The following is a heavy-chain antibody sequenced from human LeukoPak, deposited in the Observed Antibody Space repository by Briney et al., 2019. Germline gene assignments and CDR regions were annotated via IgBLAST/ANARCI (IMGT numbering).Heavy chain of an antibody. CDR2: IYYSGST. CDR1: GGSISSSSYY. J-gene: IGHJ4*02. D-gene: IGHD3-10*01. Sequence: SETLSLTCTVSGGSISSSSYYWGWIRQPPGKGLEWIGSIYYSGSTYYNPSLKSRVTISVDTSKNQFSLKLSSVTAADTAVYYCARRMVRGKFDYWGQRTLVTVSS. V-gene: IGHV4-39*01. CDR3: ARRMVRGKFDY.